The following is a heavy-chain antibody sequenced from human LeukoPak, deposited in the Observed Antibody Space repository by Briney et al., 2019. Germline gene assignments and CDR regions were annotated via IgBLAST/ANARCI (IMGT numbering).Heavy chain of an antibody. CDR2: ISGSGGST. D-gene: IGHD3-3*01. J-gene: IGHJ4*02. CDR3: AKYGYDFWSGYYPIVDY. V-gene: IGHV3-23*01. CDR1: GFTFSSYA. Sequence: GGSLRLSCAASGFTFSSYAMSWVRQAPGKGLEWVSAISGSGGSTHYADSVKGRFTISRDNSKNTLYLQMNSLRAEDTAVYYCAKYGYDFWSGYYPIVDYWGQGTLVTVSS.